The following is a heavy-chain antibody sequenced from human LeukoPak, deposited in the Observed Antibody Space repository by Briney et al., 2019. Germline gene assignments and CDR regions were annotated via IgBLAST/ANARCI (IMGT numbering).Heavy chain of an antibody. CDR2: ISGSGDNT. D-gene: IGHD3-22*01. CDR3: AKGSYCDSSGSFYFDY. CDR1: GFTFSSYA. Sequence: GGSLRLSCAASGFTFSSYAMSWVRQAPGKGLEWVSGISGSGDNTYYADSVKGRFTISRDNSKNTLYVQVNSLGTEDTAAYYCAKGSYCDSSGSFYFDYWGQGTLVTVSS. V-gene: IGHV3-23*01. J-gene: IGHJ4*02.